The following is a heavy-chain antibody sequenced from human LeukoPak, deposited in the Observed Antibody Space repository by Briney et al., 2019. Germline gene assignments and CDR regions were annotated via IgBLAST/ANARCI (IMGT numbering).Heavy chain of an antibody. Sequence: GGSLRLSCAASGFTFSSNWMHWVRHAPGKGLVWVSRINEDGSTTNYADSVKGRSTIFRDNAKNTLYLQMNSLRAEDTAVYYCVRDLGGRSGHWGQGTLVTVSS. CDR1: GFTFSSNW. CDR3: VRDLGGRSGH. CDR2: INEDGSTT. V-gene: IGHV3-74*01. J-gene: IGHJ4*02. D-gene: IGHD1-26*01.